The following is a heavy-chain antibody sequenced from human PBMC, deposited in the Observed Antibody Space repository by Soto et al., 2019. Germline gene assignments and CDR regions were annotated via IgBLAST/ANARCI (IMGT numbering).Heavy chain of an antibody. CDR3: ARSRFGACDF. CDR2: FNVYDGTT. J-gene: IGHJ4*02. D-gene: IGHD2-21*02. V-gene: IGHV1-18*04. Sequence: QVQLRQSGGEVKKPGASVKVACETSGYRFSDYGISWVRQAPGQGPEWMGWFNVYDGTTYYAQKFQGRVTMTTDTSTTTAYMELRSRRSDDTALYYCARSRFGACDFWGQGTLVTVSS. CDR1: GYRFSDYG.